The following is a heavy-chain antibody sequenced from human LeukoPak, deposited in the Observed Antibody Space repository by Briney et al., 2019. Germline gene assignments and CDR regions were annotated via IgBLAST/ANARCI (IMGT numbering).Heavy chain of an antibody. J-gene: IGHJ4*02. V-gene: IGHV3-74*01. CDR3: ARDGYSFGHDFDY. CDR1: GFTFSSYW. CDR2: IKGDGSST. D-gene: IGHD5-18*01. Sequence: GGSLRLSCAASGFTFSSYWMHWVRHTPGKGLVWVSRIKGDGSSTSYADSVKGRFTISRDDAKNTLYLQMNSLRAEDTAVYYCARDGYSFGHDFDYWGQGTLVTVSS.